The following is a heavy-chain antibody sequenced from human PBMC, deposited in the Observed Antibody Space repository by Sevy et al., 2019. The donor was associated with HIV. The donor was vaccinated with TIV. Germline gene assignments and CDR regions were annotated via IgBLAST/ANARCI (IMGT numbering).Heavy chain of an antibody. Sequence: SETLSLTCTVSGGSISSSSYYWGWIRQPPGKGLEWIGSIYYSWSTYYDPSLKSRVTISVDTSKNQFSLKLSSVTAADTAVYYCARRLAVARGFDYWGQGTLVTVSS. CDR1: GGSISSSSYY. V-gene: IGHV4-39*01. J-gene: IGHJ4*02. CDR3: ARRLAVARGFDY. CDR2: IYYSWST. D-gene: IGHD6-19*01.